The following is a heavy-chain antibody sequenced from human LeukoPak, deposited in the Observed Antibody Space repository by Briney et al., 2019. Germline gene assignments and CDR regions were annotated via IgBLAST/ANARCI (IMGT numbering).Heavy chain of an antibody. CDR1: DDSITMYY. V-gene: IGHV4-59*01. D-gene: IGHD4-11*01. CDR3: ARGRVSSSTWYSTYYYFFYMDF. J-gene: IGHJ6*03. CDR2: VDHTGST. Sequence: PSETLSLTCTVSDDSITMYYWTWIRQPPATGLEWIGYVDHTGSTKFNPSLNGRVSISRDTSNNFFSLRLRSVTAADTAVYFCARGRVSSSTWYSTYYYFFYMDFWGKGTTVTVSS.